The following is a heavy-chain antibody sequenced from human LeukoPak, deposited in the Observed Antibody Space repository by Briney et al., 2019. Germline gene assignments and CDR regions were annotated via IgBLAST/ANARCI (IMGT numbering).Heavy chain of an antibody. J-gene: IGHJ4*02. Sequence: GESLRISCKGSGYTFTSYWISWVRQMPGKGLEWMGRIDPSDSYTNYSPSFQGRVTISADKSVSTAYLQWSGLKASDTAMYYCARHRYSGSYYVGDYWGQGTLVTVSS. CDR3: ARHRYSGSYYVGDY. CDR1: GYTFTSYW. CDR2: IDPSDSYT. V-gene: IGHV5-10-1*01. D-gene: IGHD1-26*01.